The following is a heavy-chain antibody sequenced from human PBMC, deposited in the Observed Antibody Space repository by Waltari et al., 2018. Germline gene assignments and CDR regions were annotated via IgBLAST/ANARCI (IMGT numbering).Heavy chain of an antibody. CDR3: ARDIVYDFWSGFDPILPTANFDY. J-gene: IGHJ4*02. V-gene: IGHV3-21*01. D-gene: IGHD3-3*01. CDR2: ISSSSSYI. CDR1: GFTFSSYS. Sequence: EVQLVESGGGLVKPGGSLRLSCAASGFTFSSYSMNWVRQAPGQGLEWVSSISSSSSYIYYADSVKGRFTISRDNAKNSLYLQMNSLRAEDTAVYYCARDIVYDFWSGFDPILPTANFDYWGQGTLVTVSS.